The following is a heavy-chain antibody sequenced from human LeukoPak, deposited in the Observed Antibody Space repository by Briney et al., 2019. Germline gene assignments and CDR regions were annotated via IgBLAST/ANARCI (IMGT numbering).Heavy chain of an antibody. J-gene: IGHJ4*02. CDR3: ARDLKPNWGYYFDY. Sequence: PPGRSLRLSCAASGFTFSSYAMHWVRQAPGKGLEWVAVISYDGSNKYYADSVKGRFTISRDNSKNTLYLQMNSLRAEDTAVYYCARDLKPNWGYYFDYWGQGTLVTVSS. CDR2: ISYDGSNK. CDR1: GFTFSSYA. D-gene: IGHD7-27*01. V-gene: IGHV3-30-3*01.